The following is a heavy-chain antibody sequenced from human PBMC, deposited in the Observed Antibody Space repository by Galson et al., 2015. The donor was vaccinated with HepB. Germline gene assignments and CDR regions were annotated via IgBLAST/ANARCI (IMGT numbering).Heavy chain of an antibody. D-gene: IGHD3-22*01. CDR1: GFTLSSHG. Sequence: SLRLSCAASGFTLSSHGMHWVRQAPGKGLEWVAIIYSDESNKYYAHSVKGRFTISRDIYKNTLYLQMNSLGAEDTAVYYCARHRGSANSGYCDLWGQGTLVIVSS. V-gene: IGHV3-33*01. CDR2: IYSDESNK. CDR3: ARHRGSANSGYCDL. J-gene: IGHJ5*02.